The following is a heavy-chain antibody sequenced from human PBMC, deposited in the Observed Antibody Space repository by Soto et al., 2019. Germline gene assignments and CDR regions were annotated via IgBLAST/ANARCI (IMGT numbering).Heavy chain of an antibody. V-gene: IGHV1-18*01. D-gene: IGHD6-6*01. Sequence: QVQLVQSGAEVKNPGASVKVSCKASGYTFFNYGITWVRQAPGQGLEWMGWTSAYNGNRNYAQKFQGRVTMTTDTSTSTAYMELRTLRSDDTAVYYCARSPIAATGSFDYWGQGTLVTVSS. CDR2: TSAYNGNR. CDR1: GYTFFNYG. J-gene: IGHJ4*02. CDR3: ARSPIAATGSFDY.